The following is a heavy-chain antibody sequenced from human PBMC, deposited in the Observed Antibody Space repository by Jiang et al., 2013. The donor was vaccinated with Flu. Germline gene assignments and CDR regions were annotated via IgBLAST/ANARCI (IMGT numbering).Heavy chain of an antibody. V-gene: IGHV3-21*01. D-gene: IGHD3-3*01. J-gene: IGHJ6*02. Sequence: SGGGLVKPGGSLRLSCAASGFTFSSYSMNWVRQAPGKGLEWVSSISSSSSYIYYADSVKGRFTISRDNAKNSLYLQMNSLRAEDTAVYYCARAPYDFWSGYHPYYYYYYGMDVWGQGATVTVSS. CDR3: ARAPYDFWSGYHPYYYYYYGMDV. CDR1: GFTFSSYS. CDR2: ISSSSSYI.